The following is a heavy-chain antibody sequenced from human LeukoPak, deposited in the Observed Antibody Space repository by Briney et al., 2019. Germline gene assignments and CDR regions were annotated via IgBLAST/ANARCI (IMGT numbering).Heavy chain of an antibody. CDR2: ISYDGSNK. D-gene: IGHD1-26*01. CDR1: GFTFSGYP. V-gene: IGHV3-30-3*01. J-gene: IGHJ4*02. Sequence: GKSLRLSCAASGFTFSGYPIHWVRQAPGKGLEWVAVISYDGSNKYYADSVKGRFTISRDNSKNTLYLQMNSLRAEDTAVYYCARDMGPLPLGSTFDYWGQGTLVTVSS. CDR3: ARDMGPLPLGSTFDY.